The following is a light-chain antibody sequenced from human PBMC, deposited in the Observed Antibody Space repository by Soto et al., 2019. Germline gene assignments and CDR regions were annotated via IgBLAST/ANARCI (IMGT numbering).Light chain of an antibody. CDR3: QQYGSSPNT. CDR1: QSVSSSH. J-gene: IGKJ2*01. V-gene: IGKV3-20*01. Sequence: EIVLTQSPGTLSLSPGEGATLSCRASQSVSSSHLAWYQQKPGQAPRLLINGASSRATGIPDRFSVSGSGTDFTLSISRLEPEDCAVYYCQQYGSSPNTFGQGTKLEIK. CDR2: GAS.